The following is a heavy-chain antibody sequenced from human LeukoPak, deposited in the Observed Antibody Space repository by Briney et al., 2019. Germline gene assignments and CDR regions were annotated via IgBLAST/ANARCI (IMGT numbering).Heavy chain of an antibody. CDR3: ARGSGPPRSYGMNV. J-gene: IGHJ6*02. CDR1: GGSVSSGSYY. CDR2: IYYSGST. D-gene: IGHD1-14*01. V-gene: IGHV4-61*01. Sequence: SETLSLTCTVSGGSVSSGSYYWSWIRQPPGKGLEWIGYIYYSGSTNYNPSLKSRVTISVDTSKNQFSLKLSSVTAADTAVYYCARGSGPPRSYGMNVWGQGTTVTVSS.